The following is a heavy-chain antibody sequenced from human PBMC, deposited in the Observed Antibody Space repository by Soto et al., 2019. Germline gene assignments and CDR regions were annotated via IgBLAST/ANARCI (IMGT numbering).Heavy chain of an antibody. CDR1: GYSITTGYY. J-gene: IGHJ4*02. D-gene: IGHD3-22*01. V-gene: IGHV4-38-2*01. CDR2: VYHSGRT. Sequence: LPLTCAVCGYSITTGYYWGWVRRPPGKGLEWIGSVYHSGRTSYNPSLESRVTISVATSKNHFSLRLSSVADADTAVYYCARGVNYYDSSCFYRKDYWRKRNLVTASS. CDR3: ARGVNYYDSSCFYRKDY.